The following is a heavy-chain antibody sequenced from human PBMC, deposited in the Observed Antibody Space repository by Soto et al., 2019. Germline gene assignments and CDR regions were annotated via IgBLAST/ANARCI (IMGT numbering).Heavy chain of an antibody. D-gene: IGHD4-17*01. CDR1: GYSFTSYW. J-gene: IGHJ6*02. Sequence: PGESLKISCKGSGYSFTSYWIGWVRQMPGKGLEWMGIIYPGDSDTRYSPSFQGQVTISADKSISTAYLQWSSLKASDTAMYYCARQGTTVVTPSKYYYYYYGMDVWGQGTTGTV. CDR2: IYPGDSDT. V-gene: IGHV5-51*01. CDR3: ARQGTTVVTPSKYYYYYYGMDV.